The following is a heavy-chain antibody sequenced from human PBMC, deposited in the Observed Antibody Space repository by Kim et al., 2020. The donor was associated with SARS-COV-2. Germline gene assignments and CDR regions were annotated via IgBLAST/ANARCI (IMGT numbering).Heavy chain of an antibody. V-gene: IGHV3-53*01. CDR1: GFSVSYNY. D-gene: IGHD1-26*01. J-gene: IGHJ3*01. Sequence: GGSLRLSCAVAGFSVSYNYMTWVRLAPGKGLEWVSGVDSGGTTYYPDSVKGRFTISRHTSKNTLYLEMHGLRVDDTAVYFCARAVGEDDPLDVWGQGTLVTVSS. CDR3: ARAVGEDDPLDV. CDR2: VDSGGTT.